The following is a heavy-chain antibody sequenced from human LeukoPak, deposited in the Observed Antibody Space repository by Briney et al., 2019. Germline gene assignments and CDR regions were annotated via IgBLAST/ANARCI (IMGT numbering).Heavy chain of an antibody. D-gene: IGHD3-3*02. CDR2: IRYDGGNK. Sequence: PGGSLRLSCAASGFTFSSYGMHWVRQAPGKGLEWVAFIRYDGGNKYYADSVKGRFTISRDNSKNTLYLQMNSLRAEDTAVYYCAKGPVHFLFDYWGQGTLVTVSS. CDR1: GFTFSSYG. CDR3: AKGPVHFLFDY. V-gene: IGHV3-30*02. J-gene: IGHJ4*02.